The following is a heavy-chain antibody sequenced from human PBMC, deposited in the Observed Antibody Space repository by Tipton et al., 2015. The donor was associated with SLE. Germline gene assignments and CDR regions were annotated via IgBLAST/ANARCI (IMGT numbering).Heavy chain of an antibody. CDR1: GFTFSTYW. J-gene: IGHJ4*02. Sequence: SLRLSCEASGFTFSTYWMHWVRQGPGKGLVWVSRIYSDASSANYADSVRGRFTISRDNSKNTLSLQLNTLRADDTAIYYCAKDRYCGGGTCFASYFDLWGQGTPVTVSS. CDR3: AKDRYCGGGTCFASYFDL. D-gene: IGHD2-21*01. V-gene: IGHV3-74*01. CDR2: IYSDASSA.